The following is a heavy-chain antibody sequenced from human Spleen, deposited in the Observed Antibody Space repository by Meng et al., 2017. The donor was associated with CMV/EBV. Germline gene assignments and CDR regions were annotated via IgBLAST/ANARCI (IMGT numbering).Heavy chain of an antibody. V-gene: IGHV1-69*13. Sequence: SVKVSCKGSGNSFSNYWIAWVRQMPGKGLEWMGGIIPIFGTTNYAQKFQGRVTVTADESTSTAYMELTSLRSEDTAVYYCARGEVGHCTNGVCWLMDVWGQGTTVTVSS. J-gene: IGHJ6*02. D-gene: IGHD2-8*01. CDR1: GNSFSNYW. CDR3: ARGEVGHCTNGVCWLMDV. CDR2: IIPIFGTT.